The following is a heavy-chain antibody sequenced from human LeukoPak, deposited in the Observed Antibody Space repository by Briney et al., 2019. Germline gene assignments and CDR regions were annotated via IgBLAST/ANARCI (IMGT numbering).Heavy chain of an antibody. J-gene: IGHJ4*02. CDR1: GFTFSSYA. Sequence: QPGGSLRLSCAASGFTFSSYAMSWVRQAPGKGLEWVSPISGSGGSTYYADSVKGRFTVSRDNSKNTLYLQMNSLRAEDTAVYYCAKGRGYYYDSSGYYYFDYWGQGTLVTVSS. CDR2: ISGSGGST. V-gene: IGHV3-23*01. D-gene: IGHD3-22*01. CDR3: AKGRGYYYDSSGYYYFDY.